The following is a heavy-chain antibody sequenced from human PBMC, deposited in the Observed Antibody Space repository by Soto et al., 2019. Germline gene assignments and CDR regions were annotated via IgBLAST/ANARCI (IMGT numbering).Heavy chain of an antibody. Sequence: PRGSLRLSCVASGLTFGSRAMSWVRQAPGEGLQWVSTITDTGGDAKYADSVRGRFVISRDNSKKTLYLQMTSLTAEDSAMYFCARGSTDSYPGSRIFDFWGRATLLTVSS. D-gene: IGHD3-10*01. V-gene: IGHV3-23*01. CDR1: GLTFGSRA. CDR2: ITDTGGDA. CDR3: ARGSTDSYPGSRIFDF. J-gene: IGHJ4*02.